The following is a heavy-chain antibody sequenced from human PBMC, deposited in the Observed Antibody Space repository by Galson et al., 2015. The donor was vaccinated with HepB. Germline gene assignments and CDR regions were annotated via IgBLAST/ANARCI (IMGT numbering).Heavy chain of an antibody. CDR1: GFTFSNYP. CDR3: ARSSCYNSRCRYWPYYYYGMDV. CDR2: IAYDGSDK. V-gene: IGHV3-30*04. J-gene: IGHJ6*02. D-gene: IGHD3-22*01. Sequence: SLRLSCAASGFTFSNYPMHWVRQAPGKGLEWVAVIAYDGSDKYYIDSVKGRFTISRDNSKNTLYLQMNSLRPEDTALYYCARSSCYNSRCRYWPYYYYGMDVWGQGTTVTVSS.